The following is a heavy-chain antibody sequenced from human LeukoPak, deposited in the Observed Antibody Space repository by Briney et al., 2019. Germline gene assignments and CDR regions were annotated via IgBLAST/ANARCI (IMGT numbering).Heavy chain of an antibody. CDR3: ARGEAYSSSWLGFDY. J-gene: IGHJ4*02. CDR2: INPNSGGT. V-gene: IGHV1-2*02. Sequence: GASVKVSCKASGYTFTGYYMHWVRQAPGQGLEWMGWINPNSGGTNYAQKFQGRVTMTRDTSISTAYMELSRLRSDDTAVYYCARGEAYSSSWLGFDYWGQGTLLTVSS. D-gene: IGHD6-13*01. CDR1: GYTFTGYY.